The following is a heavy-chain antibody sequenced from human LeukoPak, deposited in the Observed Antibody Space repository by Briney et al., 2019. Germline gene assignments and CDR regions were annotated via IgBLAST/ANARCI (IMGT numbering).Heavy chain of an antibody. Sequence: GGLLRLSCAASRFTLSNYNMNSVRQAPGKGLEWVSYISTSSITKYCADSVKGRFTISRDNARNSLYLQMNSLRAEDTAVYYCARDSVGPFRRSPTNAFDVWGQGTMVTVSS. D-gene: IGHD4-23*01. CDR2: ISTSSITK. CDR3: ARDSVGPFRRSPTNAFDV. V-gene: IGHV3-48*01. CDR1: RFTLSNYN. J-gene: IGHJ3*01.